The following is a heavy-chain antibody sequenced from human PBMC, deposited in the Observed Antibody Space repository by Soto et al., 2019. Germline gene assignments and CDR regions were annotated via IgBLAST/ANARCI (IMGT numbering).Heavy chain of an antibody. D-gene: IGHD2-15*01. Sequence: QITLKESGPTLVKPTQTLTLTCTFSGFSLSTSGVGVGWIRQPPGKALEWLALIYWDDDKRYRPSLTSRLTIPKDTSKHQVVLTMTNMDPVDTATYYCAHVLVVVANYGMDVWGQGTTVTVSS. CDR3: AHVLVVVANYGMDV. CDR2: IYWDDDK. V-gene: IGHV2-5*02. J-gene: IGHJ6*02. CDR1: GFSLSTSGVG.